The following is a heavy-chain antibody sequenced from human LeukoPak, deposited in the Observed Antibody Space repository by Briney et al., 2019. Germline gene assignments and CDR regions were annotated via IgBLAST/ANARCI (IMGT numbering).Heavy chain of an antibody. CDR2: ISSSSSYI. V-gene: IGHV3-21*01. CDR3: ARDRGMGAFDI. D-gene: IGHD2-15*01. CDR1: GFTVSSNY. J-gene: IGHJ3*02. Sequence: GGSLRLSCAASGFTVSSNYMSWVRQAPGKGLEWVSSISSSSSYIYYADSVKGRFTISRDNAKNSLYLQMNSLRAEDTAVYYCARDRGMGAFDIWGQGTMVTVSS.